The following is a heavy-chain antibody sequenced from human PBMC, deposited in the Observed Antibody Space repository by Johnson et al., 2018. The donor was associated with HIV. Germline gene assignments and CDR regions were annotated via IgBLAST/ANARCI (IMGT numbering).Heavy chain of an antibody. CDR3: ARDATPWGGDYVGYAFDL. CDR1: GFTVSSNY. J-gene: IGHJ3*01. Sequence: QVQLVESGGGVVQPGGSLRLSCAASGFTVSSNYMSWVRQAPGKGLEWVSHISSRSGPISYSDFVKGRFTISRDNAKASVSLRMNSLRAEDSGIYYCARDATPWGGDYVGYAFDLWGQGTVVTVSS. CDR2: ISSRSGPI. V-gene: IGHV3-11*04. D-gene: IGHD4-17*01.